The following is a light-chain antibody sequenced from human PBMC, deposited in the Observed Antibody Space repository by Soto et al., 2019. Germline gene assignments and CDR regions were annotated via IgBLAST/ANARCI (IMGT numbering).Light chain of an antibody. CDR2: GAS. Sequence: EIVLTQSPGTLSLSPGERATLSCRASQNVSSSYLGWYQQKPGQTPRLLIYGASSRATGIPDRFSGSGSGTDFTLTITRLEPEDFAVYYCQQCGSSPWTFGQGTKVEIK. CDR1: QNVSSSY. J-gene: IGKJ1*01. CDR3: QQCGSSPWT. V-gene: IGKV3-20*01.